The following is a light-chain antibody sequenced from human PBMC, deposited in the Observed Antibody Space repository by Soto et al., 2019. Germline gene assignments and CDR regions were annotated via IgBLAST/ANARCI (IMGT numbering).Light chain of an antibody. CDR1: QSVSSSY. Sequence: EIVLTQSPGTLSLSPGERATLSCRASQSVSSSYLAWYQQKPGQAPRLLIYGASSRATGIPDRFSGSGSGTHLPLTISRLEPEDFAVYYCQQYGSSRTFGQGTKVEIK. J-gene: IGKJ1*01. V-gene: IGKV3-20*01. CDR3: QQYGSSRT. CDR2: GAS.